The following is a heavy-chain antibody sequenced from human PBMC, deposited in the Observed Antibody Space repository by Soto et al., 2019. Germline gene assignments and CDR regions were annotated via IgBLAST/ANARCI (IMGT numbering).Heavy chain of an antibody. J-gene: IGHJ4*02. CDR2: ISAYNGNT. CDR3: ARGDEALPFYGDYSDDY. V-gene: IGHV1-18*01. Sequence: QVQLVQSGAEVKKPGASVKVSCKASGYTFTSYGISWVRQAPGQGLEWMGWISAYNGNTNYAQKLQGRVTMTTDTSTSTAYMELRRLRSDATAVYYCARGDEALPFYGDYSDDYWGQGTLVTVSS. D-gene: IGHD4-17*01. CDR1: GYTFTSYG.